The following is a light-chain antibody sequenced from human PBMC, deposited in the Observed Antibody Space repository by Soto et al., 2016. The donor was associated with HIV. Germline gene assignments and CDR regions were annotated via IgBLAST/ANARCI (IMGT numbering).Light chain of an antibody. CDR2: TVS. Sequence: DIQLTQSPSFLSASVGDRVTITCRASRDITSYLTWYQQKPGKAPKLLIHTVSALQSGVPSRFSGSGSGTEFTLTISSLQPEDFATYYCQQYNSYPPTFGQGTKVEIK. J-gene: IGKJ1*01. V-gene: IGKV1-9*01. CDR1: RDITSY. CDR3: QQYNSYPPT.